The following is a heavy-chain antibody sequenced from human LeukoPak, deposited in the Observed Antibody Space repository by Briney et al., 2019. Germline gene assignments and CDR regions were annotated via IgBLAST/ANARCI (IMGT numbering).Heavy chain of an antibody. CDR1: GFTFSSYG. Sequence: GGSLRLSCAASGFTFSSYGMHWVRQAPGKGLEWVAVISYDGSNKYYADSVKGRFTISRDNSKNTLYLQMNSLRAEDTAVYYCAKDYVWGSYRYLPDAFDIWGQGTMVTVSS. J-gene: IGHJ3*02. CDR2: ISYDGSNK. CDR3: AKDYVWGSYRYLPDAFDI. V-gene: IGHV3-30*18. D-gene: IGHD3-16*02.